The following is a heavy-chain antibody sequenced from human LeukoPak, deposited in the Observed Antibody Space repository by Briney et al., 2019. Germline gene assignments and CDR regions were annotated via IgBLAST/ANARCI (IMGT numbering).Heavy chain of an antibody. CDR1: GGSISSHY. J-gene: IGHJ4*02. D-gene: IGHD1-26*01. V-gene: IGHV4-59*11. Sequence: SETLSLTCTVSGGSISSHYWSWIRQPPGKGLEWIGYIYCSGSTNYNPSLKSRVTISVDTSKNQFSLKLSSVTAADTAVYYCARGDVGALDYWGQGTLVTVSS. CDR3: ARGDVGALDY. CDR2: IYCSGST.